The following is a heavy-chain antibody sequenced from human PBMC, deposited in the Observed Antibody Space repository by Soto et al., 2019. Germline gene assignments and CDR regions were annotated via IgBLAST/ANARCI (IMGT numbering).Heavy chain of an antibody. CDR1: GFTFTSSA. Sequence: ASVKVSCKASGFTFTSSAVQWVRQARGQRLEWIGWIVVGSGNTNYAQKFQERVTITRDMSTSTAYMELSSLRSEDTAVYYCAANHYYDSSGYYSELGYWGQGTLVTVSS. V-gene: IGHV1-58*01. J-gene: IGHJ4*02. CDR3: AANHYYDSSGYYSELGY. D-gene: IGHD3-22*01. CDR2: IVVGSGNT.